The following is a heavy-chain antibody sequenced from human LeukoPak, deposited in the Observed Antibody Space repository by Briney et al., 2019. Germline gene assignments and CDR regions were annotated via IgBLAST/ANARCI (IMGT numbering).Heavy chain of an antibody. CDR2: IKSKTAGGTT. Sequence: GGSLRLSCAASGFTFSDYYMSWIRQAPGKGLEWVGRIKSKTAGGTTDYAAPVKGRLTISRDDSKSTLYLEMNSLKAEDTAVYYCTTTDYYGSGSDYWGQGTLVTVSS. CDR1: GFTFSDYY. CDR3: TTTDYYGSGSDY. V-gene: IGHV3-15*01. D-gene: IGHD3-10*01. J-gene: IGHJ4*02.